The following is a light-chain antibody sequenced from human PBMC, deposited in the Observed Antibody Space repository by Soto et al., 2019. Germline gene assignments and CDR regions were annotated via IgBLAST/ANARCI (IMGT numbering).Light chain of an antibody. V-gene: IGLV2-14*01. CDR1: SSDVGGYNY. CDR3: RSFRAATARDGRV. J-gene: IGLJ3*02. Sequence: QSVLTQPASVSGSPGQSITISCPGSSSDVGGYNYVSWYQQHPGKAPKLLIYEVYNRPSGVSDRFSGSKSGDTASLTISGLQAEDEADYYCRSFRAATARDGRVFGGGTKLTVL. CDR2: EVY.